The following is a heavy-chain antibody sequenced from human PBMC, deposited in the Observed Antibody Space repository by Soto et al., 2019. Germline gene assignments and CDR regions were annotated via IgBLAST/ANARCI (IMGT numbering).Heavy chain of an antibody. D-gene: IGHD6-19*01. V-gene: IGHV2-5*02. CDR1: GFSFSTTGVG. Sequence: QITLKESGPTLVKPTQTLTLTCTFSGFSFSTTGVGVGWIRQPPGKALEWLALIYWDDDKRYSPSLKSRLTITKDTSKNQEVLTMTNMDPVDTATYYCAHRQAQGIGLAGTFDSWGQGTLVTVSS. CDR2: IYWDDDK. CDR3: AHRQAQGIGLAGTFDS. J-gene: IGHJ4*02.